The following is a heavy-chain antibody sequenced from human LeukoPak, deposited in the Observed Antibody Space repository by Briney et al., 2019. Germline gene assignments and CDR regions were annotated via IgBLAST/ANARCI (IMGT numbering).Heavy chain of an antibody. CDR1: GGSISSYY. Sequence: SETLSLTCTVSGGSISSYYWSWIRQPPGKGLEWIGYIYHNGSTYYNPSLKSRVTISVGTSKNQFSLKLSSVTAADTAVYYCARVKYYDILTGSKESYYFDYWGQGTLVTVSS. V-gene: IGHV4-59*01. J-gene: IGHJ4*02. D-gene: IGHD3-9*01. CDR3: ARVKYYDILTGSKESYYFDY. CDR2: IYHNGST.